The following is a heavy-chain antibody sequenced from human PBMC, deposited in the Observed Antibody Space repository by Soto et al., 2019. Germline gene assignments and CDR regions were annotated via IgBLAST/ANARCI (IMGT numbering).Heavy chain of an antibody. Sequence: PGGSLRLSCAASGFTFSSYAMHWVRQAPGKGLEWVAVISYDGSNKYYADSVKGRFTISRDNSKNTLYLQMNSLRAEDTAVYYCANLGSSPAGTPASYYYGMDVWGQGTTVTVSS. CDR3: ANLGSSPAGTPASYYYGMDV. D-gene: IGHD2-2*01. J-gene: IGHJ6*02. CDR2: ISYDGSNK. V-gene: IGHV3-30-3*01. CDR1: GFTFSSYA.